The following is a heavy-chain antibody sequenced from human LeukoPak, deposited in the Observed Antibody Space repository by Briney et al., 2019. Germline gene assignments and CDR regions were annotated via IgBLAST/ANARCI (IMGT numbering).Heavy chain of an antibody. CDR3: AIHIVVVPAAKKKNWFDP. J-gene: IGHJ5*02. CDR1: GGSFSGYY. D-gene: IGHD2-2*01. Sequence: LETLSLTCAVYGGSFSGYYWSWIRQPPGKGLEWIEEINHSGSTNYNPSLKSRVTISVDTSKNQFSLKLSSVTAADTAVYYCAIHIVVVPAAKKKNWFDPWGQGTLVTVSS. V-gene: IGHV4-34*01. CDR2: INHSGST.